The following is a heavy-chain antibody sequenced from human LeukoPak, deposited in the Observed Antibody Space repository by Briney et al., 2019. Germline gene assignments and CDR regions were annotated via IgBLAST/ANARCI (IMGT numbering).Heavy chain of an antibody. J-gene: IGHJ6*03. V-gene: IGHV1-18*01. Sequence: ASVKVSCKASGYTFTSYGISWVRQAPGQGLEWMGWISAYNGNTNYAQKLQGRVTMTTDTSTSTAYMELRSLRSDDTAVYYCARDYITMIPNYYYYMDVWGKGTTVTVSS. CDR3: ARDYITMIPNYYYYMDV. CDR1: GYTFTSYG. D-gene: IGHD3-22*01. CDR2: ISAYNGNT.